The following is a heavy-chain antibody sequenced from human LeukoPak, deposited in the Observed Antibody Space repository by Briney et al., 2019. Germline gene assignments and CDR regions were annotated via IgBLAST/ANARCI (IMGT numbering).Heavy chain of an antibody. J-gene: IGHJ4*02. CDR3: ARDIAARYYSPFDY. CDR1: GGSISSRSYY. D-gene: IGHD3-10*01. V-gene: IGHV4-39*07. Sequence: SETLSLTCSVSGGSISSRSYYWGWIRQPPGKGLEWIGSIYYSGSTYYNPSLKSRVTISVATSKNQFSLKLSSVTAADTAVYYCARDIAARYYSPFDYWGQGMLVTVSS. CDR2: IYYSGST.